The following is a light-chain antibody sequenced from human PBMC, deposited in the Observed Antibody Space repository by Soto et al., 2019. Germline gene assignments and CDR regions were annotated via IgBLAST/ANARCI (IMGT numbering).Light chain of an antibody. V-gene: IGKV1-12*01. J-gene: IGKJ3*01. CDR2: AAS. Sequence: DIQMTQSPSYVSASIGDRVTITCRASQGIRSWLAWYQQKPGKAPKLLIYAASGLQSGVPSRFSGRGSGTDFTLTISSLQPEDFATYFCQQANSYPFTFGPGTKVDVK. CDR1: QGIRSW. CDR3: QQANSYPFT.